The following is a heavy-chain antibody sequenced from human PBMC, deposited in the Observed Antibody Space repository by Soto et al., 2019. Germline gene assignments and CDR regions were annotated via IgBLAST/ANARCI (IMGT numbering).Heavy chain of an antibody. Sequence: GGSLRLSCAASGFTFSGYAMSWVRQAPGKGLEWVSAISGGGGTTYYADSVKGRFSISRDNSKNTLFVQMNSLRAEDTALYYCAKGTLNYYDTSGYYFVGALDIWGHGTMVTASS. CDR3: AKGTLNYYDTSGYYFVGALDI. J-gene: IGHJ3*02. CDR2: ISGGGGTT. V-gene: IGHV3-23*01. D-gene: IGHD3-22*01. CDR1: GFTFSGYA.